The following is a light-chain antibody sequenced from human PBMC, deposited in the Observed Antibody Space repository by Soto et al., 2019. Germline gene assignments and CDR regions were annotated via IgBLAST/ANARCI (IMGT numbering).Light chain of an antibody. J-gene: IGKJ4*01. CDR3: QQRSNWPLT. Sequence: EIVLTQSPATLSLSPGERATLSCRASQSVSSYLAWYQQKAGQAPRLLIYDASNRATGISARFSGSGSGTDFTLTISSLEPEDFAVYYCQQRSNWPLTFGGGTKVDI. V-gene: IGKV3-11*01. CDR2: DAS. CDR1: QSVSSY.